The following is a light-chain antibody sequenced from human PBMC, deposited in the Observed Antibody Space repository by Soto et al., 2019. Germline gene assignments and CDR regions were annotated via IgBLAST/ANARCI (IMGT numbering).Light chain of an antibody. V-gene: IGLV1-44*01. CDR2: SNN. CDR3: AAWDDSLNALV. Sequence: QSVLTQQPSASGTPGQRVTISCSGSSSNIGSNTVSWYQQVPGTAPKLLIYSNNQRPSGVPDRFSGSKSGTSASLATSGLQSEDEADYYCAAWDDSLNALVFGTGTKVTVL. J-gene: IGLJ1*01. CDR1: SSNIGSNT.